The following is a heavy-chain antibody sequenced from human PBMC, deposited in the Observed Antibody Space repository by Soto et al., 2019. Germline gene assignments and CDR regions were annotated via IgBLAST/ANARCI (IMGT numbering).Heavy chain of an antibody. CDR1: GGSISSSTW. CDR3: ARSYMVRGVANSFDP. D-gene: IGHD3-10*01. Sequence: SENLSHLYAVSGGSISSSTWCGWVRKPPEKGLEWIGEIYHSGSTNYNPSLKSRVTISVDKSKNQFSLKLSSVTAADTAVYYCARSYMVRGVANSFDPWGKGTLVTVSS. CDR2: IYHSGST. V-gene: IGHV4-4*02. J-gene: IGHJ5*02.